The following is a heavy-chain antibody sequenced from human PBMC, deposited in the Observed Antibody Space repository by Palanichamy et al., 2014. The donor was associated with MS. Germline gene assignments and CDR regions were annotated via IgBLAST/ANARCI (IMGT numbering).Heavy chain of an antibody. D-gene: IGHD3-3*01. CDR3: ARDRFDFWSHDYYGMDV. J-gene: IGHJ6*02. CDR1: GYSFGKFD. V-gene: IGHV1-18*04. Sequence: QVDLVQSGPEVKKSGASVKVSCKASGYSFGKFDISWVRQAPGQGLEWMGSSTAYNGNTDYPQKFQGRVTLTRDTATSTAYMELRNLRSDDTAVYYCARDRFDFWSHDYYGMDVWGQGTTVIVSS. CDR2: STAYNGNT.